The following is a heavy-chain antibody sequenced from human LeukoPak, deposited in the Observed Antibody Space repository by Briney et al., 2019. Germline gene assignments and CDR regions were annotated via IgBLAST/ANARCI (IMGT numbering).Heavy chain of an antibody. CDR2: ISGSAGGT. J-gene: IGHJ6*02. CDR3: AKGVYGSGWYGMDV. CDR1: GFTFSSYA. Sequence: GGSLRLSCAASGFTFSSYAMTWVRQAPGKGLEWVSVISGSAGGTYYADSVKGRFTISRDKSKNTVYLQMNSLTAEDTAVYYCAKGVYGSGWYGMDVWGQGTTVTVSS. D-gene: IGHD6-19*01. V-gene: IGHV3-23*01.